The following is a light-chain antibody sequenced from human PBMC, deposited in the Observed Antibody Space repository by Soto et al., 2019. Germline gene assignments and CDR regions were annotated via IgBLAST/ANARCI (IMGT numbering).Light chain of an antibody. V-gene: IGKV3-11*01. CDR2: DTT. CDR1: QSVKSH. Sequence: IVLTQSPATLSLSPGERATLSCRASQSVKSHVAWYQLKPGQSPRLLVFDTTNRATGTPTRFSGSGSGTDFTLTISRLESEDFAVYYCQQRGNWPVTFGGGTKVEI. CDR3: QQRGNWPVT. J-gene: IGKJ4*01.